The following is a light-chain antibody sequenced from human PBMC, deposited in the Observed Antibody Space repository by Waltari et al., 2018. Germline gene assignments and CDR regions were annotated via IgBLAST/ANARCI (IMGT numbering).Light chain of an antibody. Sequence: DIQMTQSRSSRSANVGDRVIVTCRASQNITTWLAWYQQKPGKAPKLLMYKSSTLENGAPIRFSGGGSGTESIPTISALQADDSATYYCQQFNSYPWTFGQGTKVEI. CDR1: QNITTW. CDR3: QQFNSYPWT. J-gene: IGKJ1*01. CDR2: KSS. V-gene: IGKV1-5*03.